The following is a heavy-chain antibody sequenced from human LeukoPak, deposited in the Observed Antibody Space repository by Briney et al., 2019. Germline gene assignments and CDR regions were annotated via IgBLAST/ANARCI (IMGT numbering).Heavy chain of an antibody. CDR2: ISVYNGNT. D-gene: IGHD2-15*01. V-gene: IGHV1-18*01. CDR1: GYTFTSYG. J-gene: IGHJ3*02. CDR3: ASPYCSGGTCYAHDAFDI. Sequence: ASVKVSCKASGYTFTSYGISWVRQAPGQGLEWMGWISVYNGNTNYAQKLQGRVTMTTDTSTSAAYMELRSLRSDDTAVYYCASPYCSGGTCYAHDAFDIWGQGTMVTVSS.